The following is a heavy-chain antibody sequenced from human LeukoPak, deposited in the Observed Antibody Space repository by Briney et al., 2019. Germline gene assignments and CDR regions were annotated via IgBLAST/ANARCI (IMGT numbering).Heavy chain of an antibody. Sequence: GGSLRLSCAASGFTCSDYYMSWIRQAPGRGLEWVSYISSSGSPIYDADSVKGRFTISRDNAKNSLYLQMNSLRADDTAVYYCAREDYSDSSGLVDYWGQGTLVTVSS. CDR1: GFTCSDYY. CDR3: AREDYSDSSGLVDY. V-gene: IGHV3-11*04. J-gene: IGHJ4*02. D-gene: IGHD3-22*01. CDR2: ISSSGSPI.